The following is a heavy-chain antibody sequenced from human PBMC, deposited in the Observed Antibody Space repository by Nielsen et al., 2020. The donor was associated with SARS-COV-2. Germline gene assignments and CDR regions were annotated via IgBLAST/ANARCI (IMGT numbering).Heavy chain of an antibody. Sequence: GESLKISCAASGFTFSSYGMHWVRQAPGKGLEWVAVISYNGISNYYAHSVRGRFTISRDNANHALFLQMNSLRAEDTAVYYCARDGAWLRLSPKGMDVWGQGTTVTVSS. D-gene: IGHD5-12*01. CDR2: ISYNGISN. CDR1: GFTFSSYG. CDR3: ARDGAWLRLSPKGMDV. V-gene: IGHV3-33*05. J-gene: IGHJ6*02.